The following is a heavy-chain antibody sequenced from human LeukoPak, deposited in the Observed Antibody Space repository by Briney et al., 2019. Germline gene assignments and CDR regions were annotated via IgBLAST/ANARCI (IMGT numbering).Heavy chain of an antibody. CDR2: TYTSGST. CDR1: GGSISSGSYY. Sequence: PSETLSLTCTVSGGSISSGSYYWSWIRQPAGKGLEWIGRTYTSGSTNYNPSLKSRVTISVDTSKNQFSLKLSSVTAADTAIYYCARSGLTYYYDSSGYYYLGYWGQGTLVTVSS. V-gene: IGHV4-61*02. CDR3: ARSGLTYYYDSSGYYYLGY. D-gene: IGHD3-22*01. J-gene: IGHJ4*02.